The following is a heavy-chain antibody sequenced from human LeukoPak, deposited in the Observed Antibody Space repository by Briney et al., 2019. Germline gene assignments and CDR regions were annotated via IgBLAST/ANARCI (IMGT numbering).Heavy chain of an antibody. V-gene: IGHV3-33*01. D-gene: IGHD4-17*01. CDR2: IWYDGSNK. CDR3: ARASSDYGDYDWFDP. J-gene: IGHJ5*02. CDR1: GFTFSSYG. Sequence: ERSLRLSCAASGFTFSSYGMHWVRQASGKGLEWVAVIWYDGSNKYYADSVKGRFTISRDNSKNTLYLQMNSLRAEDTAVYYCARASSDYGDYDWFDPWGQGTLVTVSS.